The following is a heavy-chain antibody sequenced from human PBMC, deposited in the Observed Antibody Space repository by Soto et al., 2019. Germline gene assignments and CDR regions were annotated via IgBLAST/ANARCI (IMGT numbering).Heavy chain of an antibody. Sequence: ESGGGLVHPGGSLRLSCVASGFTFSSYSMVWVRQAPGKGLEWSSYIFATSTTIYYADSVKGRFTVSRDNTQNSLFLLMNSLRAEDTAIYYCARDKDWAFDYWGQGTLVTVSS. V-gene: IGHV3-48*04. CDR3: ARDKDWAFDY. D-gene: IGHD3-9*01. J-gene: IGHJ4*02. CDR2: IFATSTTI. CDR1: GFTFSSYS.